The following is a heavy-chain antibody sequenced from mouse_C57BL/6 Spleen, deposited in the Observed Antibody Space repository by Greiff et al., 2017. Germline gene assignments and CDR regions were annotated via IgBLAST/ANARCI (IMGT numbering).Heavy chain of an antibody. CDR3: ARGHYYGSSYDWYFDV. Sequence: VQLKESGAELVRPGSSVKMSCTTSGYTFTSYGINWVQQRPGQGLEWFGYICIGNGYTEYTEKFKGKATLTSDTSSSTAYMQLSSLTSEDTAIYCCARGHYYGSSYDWYFDVWGTGTTVTVSS. V-gene: IGHV1-58*01. CDR2: ICIGNGYT. J-gene: IGHJ1*03. CDR1: GYTFTSYG. D-gene: IGHD1-1*01.